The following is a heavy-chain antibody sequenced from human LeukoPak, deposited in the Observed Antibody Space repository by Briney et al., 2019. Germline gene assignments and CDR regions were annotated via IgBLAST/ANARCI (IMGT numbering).Heavy chain of an antibody. CDR1: GFTFSNAW. J-gene: IGHJ4*02. V-gene: IGHV3-15*01. D-gene: IGHD3-3*01. CDR3: TTLSWSAYLGY. Sequence: GGSLRLSCAASGFTFSNAWMSWVRQAPGRGLEWVGRIKSKADGGTTDYAAPVKGRFTISRDDSKNALYLQMDSLKTEDTAVFYCTTLSWSAYLGYWGQGTLVTVSS. CDR2: IKSKADGGTT.